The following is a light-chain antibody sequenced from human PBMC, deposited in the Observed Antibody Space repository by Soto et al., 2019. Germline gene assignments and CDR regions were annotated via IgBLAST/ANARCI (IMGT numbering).Light chain of an antibody. Sequence: QSVLTQPPSVSGAPGQRVTISCTGSSSNIGAGYDVHWYQQLPATAPKLLIYGNTNRPSGVPDRFSGSKSGTSASLAITGLQAEDEADYYCQSHDSSLSGWVFGGGTKVTVL. V-gene: IGLV1-40*01. CDR3: QSHDSSLSGWV. CDR1: SSNIGAGYD. J-gene: IGLJ3*02. CDR2: GNT.